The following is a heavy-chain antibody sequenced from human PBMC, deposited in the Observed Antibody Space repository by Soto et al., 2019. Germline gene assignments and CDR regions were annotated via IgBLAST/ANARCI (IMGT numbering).Heavy chain of an antibody. CDR1: GYTFTSYG. CDR2: INMYSGDA. J-gene: IGHJ4*02. D-gene: IGHD3-22*01. Sequence: QVRLEQSGPEVKKTGASVKVSCKASGYTFTSYGISWVRQAPGQGLEWMGWINMYSGDANYAQSFQDRVTMTSDTSTNTVYMEMRTLRSDDSAVYYCARALYYYDNSGLAYWGQGTLVTVSS. CDR3: ARALYYYDNSGLAY. V-gene: IGHV1-18*01.